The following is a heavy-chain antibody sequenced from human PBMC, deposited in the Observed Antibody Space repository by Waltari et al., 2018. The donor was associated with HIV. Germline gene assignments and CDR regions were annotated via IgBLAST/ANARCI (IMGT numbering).Heavy chain of an antibody. V-gene: IGHV4-39*01. J-gene: IGHJ5*02. CDR1: GGSMTSSSYY. Sequence: QLQLQESGPGLVKYPETLSLTCTVSGGSMTSSSYYWGWIRQPPGKGLEWIGSMSYSGSTYHNPALRSRPTISVDTSKNQFSLKLTSVTAADTAVYYCARSFSGYSNYFDPWGQGTLVTVSS. D-gene: IGHD4-4*01. CDR3: ARSFSGYSNYFDP. CDR2: MSYSGST.